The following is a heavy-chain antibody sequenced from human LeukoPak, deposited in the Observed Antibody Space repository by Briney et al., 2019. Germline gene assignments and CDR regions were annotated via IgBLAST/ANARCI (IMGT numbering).Heavy chain of an antibody. CDR3: ARPGAYYYDSSGYWDAFDI. CDR1: GGSISSGDYY. Sequence: SETLSLTCTVSGGSISSGDYYWSWIRQPPGKGLEWIGYIYYSGSTYYNPSLKSRVTISVDTSKNQFSLKLSSVTAADTAVYYCARPGAYYYDSSGYWDAFDIWGQGTMVTVSS. CDR2: IYYSGST. J-gene: IGHJ3*02. V-gene: IGHV4-30-4*08. D-gene: IGHD3-22*01.